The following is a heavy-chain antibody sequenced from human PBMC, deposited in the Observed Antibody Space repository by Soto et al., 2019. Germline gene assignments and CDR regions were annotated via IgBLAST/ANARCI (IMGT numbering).Heavy chain of an antibody. CDR2: ISYDGSNK. CDR1: GFTFSSYG. D-gene: IGHD2-2*01. CDR3: AKGVYCSSTSCYPDAFDI. V-gene: IGHV3-30*18. Sequence: GGSLRLSCAASGFTFSSYGMHWVRQAPGKGLEWVAVISYDGSNKYYADSVKGRFTISRDNSKNTLYLQMNSLRAEDTAVYYCAKGVYCSSTSCYPDAFDIWGQGTMVTVSS. J-gene: IGHJ3*02.